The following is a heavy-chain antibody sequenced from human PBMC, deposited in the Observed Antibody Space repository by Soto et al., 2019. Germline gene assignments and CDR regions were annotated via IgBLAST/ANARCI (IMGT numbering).Heavy chain of an antibody. CDR3: AMCVGGFIAAAYLDA. V-gene: IGHV3-23*01. CDR2: ISGSSGST. CDR1: GFTFNNCA. J-gene: IGHJ5*02. Sequence: GVSMRLSWAASGFTFNNCAMSLVRQAPGTGMEWVSAISGSSGSTYYGDSVKGRFTISRDNSKNTLYVQMNSLRAEDTAVYYCAMCVGGFIAAAYLDASGKRTRETDSS. D-gene: IGHD6-13*01.